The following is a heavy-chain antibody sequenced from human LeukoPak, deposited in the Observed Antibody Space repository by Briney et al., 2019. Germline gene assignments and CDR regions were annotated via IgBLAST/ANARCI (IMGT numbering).Heavy chain of an antibody. J-gene: IGHJ4*01. V-gene: IGHV3-7*01. CDR1: GFTFTDYW. CDR3: ARDGTAAGLYFDL. CDR2: KRQDGSEK. Sequence: GGSLRLSCAVSGFTFTDYWMNWVRQAPGKELEWVASKRQDGSEKTYVDSVKGRFTISRDNTKNSLSLQLNSLRVEDTAVYYCARDGTAAGLYFDLWGQGTLVTVSS. D-gene: IGHD6-13*01.